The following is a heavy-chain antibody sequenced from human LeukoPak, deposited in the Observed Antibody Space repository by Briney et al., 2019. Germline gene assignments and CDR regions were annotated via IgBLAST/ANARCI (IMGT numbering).Heavy chain of an antibody. Sequence: SETLSLTCTVSGGSINNYYWSWIRQPPGKGLEWIGYVYYRGNTNYNPSLKRRVTISVDTSKNQFSLKLSSVTASDTAVYYCARDDGDGYSSYWGQGTLVTVSS. V-gene: IGHV4-59*12. CDR2: VYYRGNT. D-gene: IGHD5-24*01. CDR3: ARDDGDGYSSY. J-gene: IGHJ4*02. CDR1: GGSINNYY.